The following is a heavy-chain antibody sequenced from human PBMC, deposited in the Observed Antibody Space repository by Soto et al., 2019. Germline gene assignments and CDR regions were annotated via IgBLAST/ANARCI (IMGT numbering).Heavy chain of an antibody. J-gene: IGHJ4*02. V-gene: IGHV3-72*01. CDR1: GFTFSNYY. CDR2: SKNKADSYIT. Sequence: EVQLVESGGGLVQPGGSLRLSCAASGFTFSNYYMDWVRQAPGKGLEWVGRSKNKADSYITEYAASVKGRFSISRDASKNSLYLQMISLKIEDTAVYYCTVWGLRNEFGAAWGQGILVSVSS. CDR3: TVWGLRNEFGAA. D-gene: IGHD3-16*01.